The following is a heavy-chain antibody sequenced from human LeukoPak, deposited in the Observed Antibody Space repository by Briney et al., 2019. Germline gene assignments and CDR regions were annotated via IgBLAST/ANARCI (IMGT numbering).Heavy chain of an antibody. V-gene: IGHV3-23*01. CDR3: AKDLRYSSSWSGY. D-gene: IGHD6-13*01. CDR2: ISGSGGST. Sequence: GGSLRLSCAASGFTFSSYAMSWVRQAPGKGLEWVSAISGSGGSTYYADSVKGRFTISGDNSKNTLYLQMNSLRAEDTAVYYCAKDLRYSSSWSGYWGQGTLVTVSS. CDR1: GFTFSSYA. J-gene: IGHJ4*02.